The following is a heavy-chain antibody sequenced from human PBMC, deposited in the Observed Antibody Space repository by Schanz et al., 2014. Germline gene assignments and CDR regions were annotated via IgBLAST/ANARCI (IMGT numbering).Heavy chain of an antibody. CDR1: GYIFTSYY. J-gene: IGHJ6*02. D-gene: IGHD3-9*01. Sequence: QVQLVQSGAEVKKPGASVKVSCKASGYIFTSYYMHWVRQAPGQGLEWMGRIIPILDKTNYAQKFQGRVTMTADKSTSTVYMEVSGLRSEDTAVYYCAKVDRARYYAMDVWGQGTTVTVSS. V-gene: IGHV1-46*01. CDR3: AKVDRARYYAMDV. CDR2: IIPILDKT.